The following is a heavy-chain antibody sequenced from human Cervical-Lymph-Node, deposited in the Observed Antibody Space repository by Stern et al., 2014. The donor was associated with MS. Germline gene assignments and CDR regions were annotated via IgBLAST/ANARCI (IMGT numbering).Heavy chain of an antibody. V-gene: IGHV1-18*01. D-gene: IGHD2-8*01. CDR1: GYTFTSYG. CDR2: ISADSGTT. J-gene: IGHJ4*02. CDR3: ARDKMHAFDY. Sequence: QVPLGQSGTEVKKPGASLIVSCKASGYTFTSYGISWVRQAPGQGLEWVGWISADSGTTRYAQNLRDRITLTRDTSTGTVYMELRTLRSEDTAVYYCARDKMHAFDYWGQGTQVSVSS.